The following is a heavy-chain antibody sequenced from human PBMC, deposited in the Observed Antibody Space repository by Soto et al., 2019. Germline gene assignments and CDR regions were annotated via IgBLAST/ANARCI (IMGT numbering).Heavy chain of an antibody. CDR3: ARQIYDSDTGPNFQYYFNS. D-gene: IGHD5-12*01. CDR1: GGSISSSSYY. V-gene: IGHV4-39*01. CDR2: IYYSGST. J-gene: IGHJ4*02. Sequence: PSETLSLTCTVSGGSISSSSYYWGWIRQPPGKGLGWIGSIYYSGSTYYNPSLKSRVTISVDTSKNQFSLKLSSVTAADTAVYYCARQIYDSDTGPNFQYYFNSWGQGTPVTVSS.